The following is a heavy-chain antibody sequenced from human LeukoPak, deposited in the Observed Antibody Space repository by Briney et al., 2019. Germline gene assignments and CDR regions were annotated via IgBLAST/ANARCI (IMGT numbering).Heavy chain of an antibody. D-gene: IGHD2-2*01. J-gene: IGHJ6*02. CDR3: ARAAGSLVPADYYYGMDV. V-gene: IGHV1-18*04. Sequence: ASVKVSCKASGYTFTSYYMHWVRQAPGQGLEWMGWISAYNGNTNYAQKLQGRVTMTTDTSTSTAYMELRSLRSDDTAVYYCARAAGSLVPADYYYGMDVWGQGTTVTVSS. CDR1: GYTFTSYY. CDR2: ISAYNGNT.